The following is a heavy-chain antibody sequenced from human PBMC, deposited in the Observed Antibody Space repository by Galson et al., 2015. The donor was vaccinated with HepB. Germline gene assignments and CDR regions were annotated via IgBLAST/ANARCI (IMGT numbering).Heavy chain of an antibody. J-gene: IGHJ6*02. D-gene: IGHD2-2*01. CDR3: ASLSLDCSSTSCYQYYYYYYGMDV. CDR1: GGSFSGYY. V-gene: IGHV4-34*01. Sequence: SETLSLTCAVYGGSFSGYYWSWIRQPPGKGLEWIGEINHSGSTNYNPSLKSRVTISVDTSKNQFSLKLSSVTAADTAVYYCASLSLDCSSTSCYQYYYYYYGMDVWGQGTTVTVSS. CDR2: INHSGST.